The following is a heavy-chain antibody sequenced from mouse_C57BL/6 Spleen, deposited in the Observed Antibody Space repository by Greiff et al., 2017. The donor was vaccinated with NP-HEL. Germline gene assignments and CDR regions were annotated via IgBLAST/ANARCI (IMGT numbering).Heavy chain of an antibody. D-gene: IGHD1-1*01. CDR2: ISSGSSTI. J-gene: IGHJ1*03. CDR1: GFTFSDYG. Sequence: EVQLVESGGGLVKPGGSLKLSCAASGFTFSDYGMHWVRQAPEKGLEWVAYISSGSSTIYYADTVKGRFTISRDNAKNTLFLQMTSLRSEDTAMYYCARALRYEWYFDVWGTGTTVTVSS. V-gene: IGHV5-17*01. CDR3: ARALRYEWYFDV.